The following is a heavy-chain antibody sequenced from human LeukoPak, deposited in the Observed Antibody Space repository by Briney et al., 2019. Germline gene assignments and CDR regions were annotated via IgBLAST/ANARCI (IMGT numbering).Heavy chain of an antibody. V-gene: IGHV1-18*01. D-gene: IGHD3-10*01. CDR3: ARDRERGMVRGILDY. CDR2: ISAYNGNT. CDR1: GYTFTSYG. J-gene: IGHJ4*02. Sequence: ASVKVSCKASGYTFTSYGISWVRQAPGQGLEWMGWISAYNGNTNYAQKLQGRVTMTTDTSTSTAYMELRSLRPDDTAVYYCARDRERGMVRGILDYWGQGTLVTVSS.